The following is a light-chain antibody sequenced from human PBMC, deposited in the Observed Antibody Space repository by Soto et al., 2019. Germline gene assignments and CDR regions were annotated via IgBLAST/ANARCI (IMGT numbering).Light chain of an antibody. CDR1: QKISSRY. J-gene: IGKJ5*01. V-gene: IGKV3-20*01. CDR2: GAS. CDR3: QQYGGTPPIT. Sequence: EIVLTQSPGTLSLSPGGRATLSCRASQKISSRYLAWYLQKPGQAPRFLIYGASSRATGIPDMFSGSGSGTDFTLTISRLDPEDFAVYYCQQYGGTPPITFRQGTRLEIK.